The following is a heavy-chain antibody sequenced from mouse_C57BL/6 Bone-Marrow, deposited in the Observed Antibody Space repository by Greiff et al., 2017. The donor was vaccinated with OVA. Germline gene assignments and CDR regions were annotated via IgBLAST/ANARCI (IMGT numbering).Heavy chain of an antibody. CDR1: GFTFSDYG. J-gene: IGHJ4*01. D-gene: IGHD1-1*01. V-gene: IGHV5-15*01. Sequence: EVQGVESGGGLVQPGGSLKLSCAASGFTFSDYGMAWVRQAPRKGPEWVAFISNLAYSIYYADTVTGRFTISRENAKNTLYLEMSSLRSEDTAMYYCARGGLGRRDYAMDYWGQGTSVTVSS. CDR2: ISNLAYSI. CDR3: ARGGLGRRDYAMDY.